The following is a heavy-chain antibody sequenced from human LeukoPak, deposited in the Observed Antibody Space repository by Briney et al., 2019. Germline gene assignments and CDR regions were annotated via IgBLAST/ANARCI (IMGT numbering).Heavy chain of an antibody. D-gene: IGHD2-2*01. CDR1: GFTFSCYW. Sequence: PGGSLRRDCAASGFTFSCYWMSWLRQAPGKGLEWVANIKEDGSEKYYVDSVKGRFTISRDNAKNSLYLQMNSLRAEDTAVYYCARVPAADYYYYYVDVRGKGTTVTVSS. V-gene: IGHV3-7*01. J-gene: IGHJ6*03. CDR2: IKEDGSEK. CDR3: ARVPAADYYYYYVDV.